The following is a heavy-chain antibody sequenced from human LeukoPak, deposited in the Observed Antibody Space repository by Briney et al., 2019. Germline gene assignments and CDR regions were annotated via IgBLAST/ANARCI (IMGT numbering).Heavy chain of an antibody. CDR2: VGISSGNT. J-gene: IGHJ4*02. Sequence: PGGSLRLSCAASGFTFSDYSMNWVRQAPGKGLEWISYVGISSGNTKYADSVKGRFTISGDKAKNSLYLQMNSLRVEDTAVYYCARDTKYAFDNWGQGTLVTVSP. V-gene: IGHV3-48*01. CDR1: GFTFSDYS. CDR3: ARDTKYAFDN. D-gene: IGHD2-2*01.